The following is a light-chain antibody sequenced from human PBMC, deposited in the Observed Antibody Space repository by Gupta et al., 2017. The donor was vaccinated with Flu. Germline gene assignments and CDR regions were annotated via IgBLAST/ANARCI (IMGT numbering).Light chain of an antibody. J-gene: IGKJ1*01. CDR3: QQYYSTPRT. Sequence: DIVMTQSPDSLAVSLGERATINCKSSQSVLYSSNNKNYLAWYQQTPGQPPKLHIYWASTRESGVPDRFSGSGSGTDFTLTISSLQAEDVALYYCQQYYSTPRTFGQGTKVEIK. CDR2: WAS. V-gene: IGKV4-1*01. CDR1: QSVLYSSNNKNY.